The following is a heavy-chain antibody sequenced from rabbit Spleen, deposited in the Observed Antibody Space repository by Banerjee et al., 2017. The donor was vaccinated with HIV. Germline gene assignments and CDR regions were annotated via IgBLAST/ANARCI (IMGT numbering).Heavy chain of an antibody. J-gene: IGHJ4*01. CDR1: GFYFSSYYF. Sequence: QSLEVSGGDLVQPGGSLKLSCKASGFYFSSYYFSWSCQAQARGVELSVWISTSDGSKYDTSWVNGRFTIYRSTSLNTVELKMTSLTAADTDTYFCERDMTVVIGWNFNLWGQGTLVTVS. D-gene: IGHD1-1*01. CDR3: ERDMTVVIGWNFNL. V-gene: IGHV1S43*01. CDR2: ISTSDGSK.